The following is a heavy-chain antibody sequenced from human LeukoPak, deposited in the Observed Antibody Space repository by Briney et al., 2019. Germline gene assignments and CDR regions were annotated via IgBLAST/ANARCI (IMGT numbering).Heavy chain of an antibody. J-gene: IGHJ4*02. CDR1: GFTFSSSA. V-gene: IGHV3-23*01. CDR3: AKRRYAGSGPFDY. Sequence: AGGSLRLSCAVSGFTFSSSAMNWVRQAPGKGLEWVSGISGSGGHTYYADSVKGRFTISRDNSKNTLYLQMNSLRADDTAVYYCAKRRYAGSGPFDYWGQGTLATVSS. D-gene: IGHD3-10*01. CDR2: ISGSGGHT.